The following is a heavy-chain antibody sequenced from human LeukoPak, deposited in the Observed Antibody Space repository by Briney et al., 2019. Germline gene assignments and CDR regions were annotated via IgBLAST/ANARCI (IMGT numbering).Heavy chain of an antibody. CDR1: GFTFSYYA. CDR3: AKVKTGHYFDY. D-gene: IGHD3-9*01. J-gene: IGHJ4*02. CDR2: VSGGGGST. V-gene: IGHV3-23*01. Sequence: GGSLRLSCAASGFTFSYYAMSWVRQAPGKGLVWVSSVSGGGGSTYYADSVRGRFTISRDNSKNTLNLQMNTLRAEDTAVYYCAKVKTGHYFDYWGQGTLVTVSS.